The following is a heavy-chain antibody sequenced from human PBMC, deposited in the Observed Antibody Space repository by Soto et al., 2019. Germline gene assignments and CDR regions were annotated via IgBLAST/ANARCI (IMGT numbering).Heavy chain of an antibody. D-gene: IGHD6-19*01. J-gene: IGHJ4*02. CDR1: GDSINSNYC. CDR3: ARDTGWGLGY. V-gene: IGHV4-4*02. Sequence: QVQLQESGPGLVRPSGTLSLTCAVSGDSINSNYCWTWVRQPPGKGLEWIAEIYYSGGTSDNPSLKSRGTISMDKSKNQFSPNLTSVTAADTAMYYCARDTGWGLGYWGRGTLVTVSS. CDR2: IYYSGGT.